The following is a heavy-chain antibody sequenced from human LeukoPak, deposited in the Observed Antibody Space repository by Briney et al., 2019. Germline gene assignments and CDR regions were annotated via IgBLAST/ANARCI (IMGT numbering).Heavy chain of an antibody. CDR3: AKDPSQAAEYYYYYYMDV. D-gene: IGHD6-13*01. V-gene: IGHV3-30*02. Sequence: GGSLRLSCAASGFTFSSYGMHWVRQAPGKGLEWVAFIRYDGSNKYYADSVKGRFTISRDNSKNTLYLQMNSLRAEDTAVYYCAKDPSQAAEYYYYYYMDVWGKGTTVTVSS. CDR1: GFTFSSYG. CDR2: IRYDGSNK. J-gene: IGHJ6*03.